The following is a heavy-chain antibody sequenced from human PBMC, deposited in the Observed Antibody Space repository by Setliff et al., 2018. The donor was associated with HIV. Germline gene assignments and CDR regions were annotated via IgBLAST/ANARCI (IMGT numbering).Heavy chain of an antibody. D-gene: IGHD3-3*01. V-gene: IGHV1-46*01. CDR3: ARGHLDYNFWDEVLGNWFDP. Sequence: ASVKVSCKASGYTFTSYYMHWVRQAPGQGLEWMGIINPSGGSTSHAQKFQGRVTMTRDTSTSTVYMELSSLRSDDTAVYYCARGHLDYNFWDEVLGNWFDPWGQGTLVTVSS. CDR2: INPSGGST. CDR1: GYTFTSYY. J-gene: IGHJ5*02.